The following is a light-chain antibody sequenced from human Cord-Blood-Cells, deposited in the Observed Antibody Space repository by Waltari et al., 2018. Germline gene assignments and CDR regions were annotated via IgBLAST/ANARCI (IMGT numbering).Light chain of an antibody. J-gene: IGKJ2*01. Sequence: DIQMTQSPSSLSASVGDRVTITCQASQDISNYLNWYQQKPGKAAKLLIYDASNLETGVPSRFSGSGAGTDFTFTFSSLQPEDIATYYGQQYDNLPISEFGQGTKLEIK. CDR2: DAS. CDR3: QQYDNLPISE. V-gene: IGKV1-33*01. CDR1: QDISNY.